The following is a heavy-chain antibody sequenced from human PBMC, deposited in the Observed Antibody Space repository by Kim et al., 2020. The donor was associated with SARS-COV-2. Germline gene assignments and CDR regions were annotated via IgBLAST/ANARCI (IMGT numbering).Heavy chain of an antibody. V-gene: IGHV3-74*01. D-gene: IGHD2-2*03. J-gene: IGHJ2*01. Sequence: GGSLRLSCAASGFTFSSYWMHWVRQAPGKGLVWVSRINSDGSSTSYADSVKGRFTISRDNAKNTLYLQMNSLRAEDTAVYYCAREGGYCSSTSCYYWYFDLWGRGTLVTVSS. CDR2: INSDGSST. CDR1: GFTFSSYW. CDR3: AREGGYCSSTSCYYWYFDL.